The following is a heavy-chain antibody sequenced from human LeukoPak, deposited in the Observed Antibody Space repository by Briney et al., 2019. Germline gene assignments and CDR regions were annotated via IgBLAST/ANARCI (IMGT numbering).Heavy chain of an antibody. CDR3: TTDPPGYSSGWYPFDY. J-gene: IGHJ4*02. Sequence: ASVKVSCKASGYTFASYDMNWVRQAPGQGLEWMGWMNPDSANTGYAQKFQGRVTMTRNTSIDTAYMELSSLRSEDTAVYYCTTDPPGYSSGWYPFDYWGQGTLVTVSS. D-gene: IGHD6-19*01. CDR1: GYTFASYD. CDR2: MNPDSANT. V-gene: IGHV1-8*01.